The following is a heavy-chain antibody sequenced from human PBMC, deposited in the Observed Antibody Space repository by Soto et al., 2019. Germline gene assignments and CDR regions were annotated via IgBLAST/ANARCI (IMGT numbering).Heavy chain of an antibody. CDR1: GSTFTSYG. Sequence: QVQLVQSGAEVKKPGASVKVSCKASGSTFTSYGISWVRQAPGQGLAWMGWISAYNGNTNDAQKLQGRVTMTTDTSASAAYMELRSQRSDDTAVYYCAREINDYGDYGMDVWGQGTTVTGS. CDR3: AREINDYGDYGMDV. J-gene: IGHJ6*02. V-gene: IGHV1-18*04. D-gene: IGHD4-17*01. CDR2: ISAYNGNT.